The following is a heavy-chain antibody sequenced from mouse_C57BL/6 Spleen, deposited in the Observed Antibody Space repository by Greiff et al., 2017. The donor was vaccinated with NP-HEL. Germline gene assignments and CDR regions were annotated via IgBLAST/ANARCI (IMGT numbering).Heavy chain of an antibody. CDR2: INPYNGGT. CDR3: ARSQLGRDFDY. J-gene: IGHJ2*01. V-gene: IGHV1-19*01. CDR1: GYTFTDYY. Sequence: VQLKESGPVLVKPGASVKMSCKASGYTFTDYYMNWVKQSHGKSLEWIGVINPYNGGTSYNQKFKGKATLTVDKSSSTAYMELNSLTSEDSAVYYCARSQLGRDFDYWGQGTTLTVSS. D-gene: IGHD4-1*02.